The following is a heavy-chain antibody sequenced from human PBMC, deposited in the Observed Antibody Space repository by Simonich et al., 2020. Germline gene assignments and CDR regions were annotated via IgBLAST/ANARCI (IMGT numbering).Heavy chain of an antibody. CDR1: GGSISSSSYY. Sequence: QLQLQESGPGLVKPSETLSLTCTVSGGSISSSSYYWGWIRQPPGKGLEWIGIIHYSGNTYYNPSLKSRVTISVDTSKNQVSLKLSSVTAADTAVYYCARWAYSSSYFDYWGQGTLVTVSS. CDR3: ARWAYSSSYFDY. V-gene: IGHV4-39*01. J-gene: IGHJ4*02. CDR2: IHYSGNT. D-gene: IGHD6-6*01.